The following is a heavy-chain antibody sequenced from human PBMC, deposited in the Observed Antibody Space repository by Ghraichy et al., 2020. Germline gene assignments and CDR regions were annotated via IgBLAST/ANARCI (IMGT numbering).Heavy chain of an antibody. Sequence: SVKVSCKASGGTFSSYAISWVRQAPGQGLEWMGGIIPIFGTANYAQKFQGRVTITADESTSTAYMELSSLRSEDTAVYYCARDHCSSTSCYTDYYYGMDVWGQGTTVTVSS. CDR3: ARDHCSSTSCYTDYYYGMDV. V-gene: IGHV1-69*13. CDR2: IIPIFGTA. CDR1: GGTFSSYA. D-gene: IGHD2-2*02. J-gene: IGHJ6*02.